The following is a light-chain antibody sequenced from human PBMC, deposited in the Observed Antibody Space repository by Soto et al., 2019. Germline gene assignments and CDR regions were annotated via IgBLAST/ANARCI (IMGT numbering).Light chain of an antibody. CDR2: RNN. V-gene: IGLV1-47*01. Sequence: QSVLSQPPSASGTPGQRVTISCSGSSSNIGRNYVYWYQQVPGTAPKLLIFRNNQRPSGVPDRFSGSKSGTSASLAISGLRSADEADYFCAAWDYSLSGYWVFGGGTKVTVL. CDR3: AAWDYSLSGYWV. J-gene: IGLJ3*02. CDR1: SSNIGRNY.